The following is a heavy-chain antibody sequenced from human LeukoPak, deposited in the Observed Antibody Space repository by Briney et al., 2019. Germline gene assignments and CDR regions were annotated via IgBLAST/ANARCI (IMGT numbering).Heavy chain of an antibody. Sequence: ASVKVSCKASGYTFTSYGLSWVRQAPGQGLEWMGWISTYNGNTKYAQNFQGRVTMTTDTSTNTAYMELRSLRSDDTAVYYCARFGCSSTSCYADYYYYGMDVWGQGTTVTVSS. CDR2: ISTYNGNT. D-gene: IGHD2-2*01. CDR1: GYTFTSYG. CDR3: ARFGCSSTSCYADYYYYGMDV. J-gene: IGHJ6*02. V-gene: IGHV1-18*01.